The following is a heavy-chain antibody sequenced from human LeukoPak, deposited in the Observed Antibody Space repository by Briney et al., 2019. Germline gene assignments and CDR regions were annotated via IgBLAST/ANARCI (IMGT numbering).Heavy chain of an antibody. V-gene: IGHV1-18*01. D-gene: IGHD6-13*01. Sequence: GASVKVSCKASGYTFTSYGISWVRQPPGRRVEWMGWISAYDGNTNYAQKRQGRDTMTTDTSTSTAYMEMRSLRSDDTAVYYCARIGAPKAAGVKYYYYGMDVWGQGTTVTVSS. CDR2: ISAYDGNT. J-gene: IGHJ6*02. CDR1: GYTFTSYG. CDR3: ARIGAPKAAGVKYYYYGMDV.